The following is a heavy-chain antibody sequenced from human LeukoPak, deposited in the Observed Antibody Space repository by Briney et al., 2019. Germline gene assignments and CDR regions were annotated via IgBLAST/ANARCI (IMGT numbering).Heavy chain of an antibody. Sequence: SETLSLTCTVSGSSISGYYWSWIRQPPGKGPEWIGYTSYSGSTAYNPSLKSRVTISVDTSKSQFSLKLGSVTAADTAVYYRARGSDSHAWRLGSWGQGTLVTVSS. V-gene: IGHV4-59*01. CDR2: TSYSGST. CDR1: GSSISGYY. CDR3: ARGSDSHAWRLGS. J-gene: IGHJ4*02. D-gene: IGHD3-16*01.